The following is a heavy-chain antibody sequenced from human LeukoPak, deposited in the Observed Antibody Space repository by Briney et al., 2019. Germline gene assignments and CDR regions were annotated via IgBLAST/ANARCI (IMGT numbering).Heavy chain of an antibody. Sequence: GGSLRLSCTASGFIFSSYSMSWVRQAPGKRLEWVSVITGSGGNTYYADSVKGRFTISRDNSKNTLYLQMNSLRAEDTAVYYCAKVVTLVGGYWGQGTLVTVSS. CDR3: AKVVTLVGGY. V-gene: IGHV3-23*01. J-gene: IGHJ4*02. CDR1: GFIFSSYS. D-gene: IGHD5-18*01. CDR2: ITGSGGNT.